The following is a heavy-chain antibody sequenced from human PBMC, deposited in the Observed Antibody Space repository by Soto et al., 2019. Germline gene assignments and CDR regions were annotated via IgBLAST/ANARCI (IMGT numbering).Heavy chain of an antibody. Sequence: SQTLSLTCAISGDSVSSNSVVWNWIRQSPSRGLEWLGRTYYRSKWYYEYAESVKSRIIINPDTSKNQLSLQLNSVTPEGTGVYYCARVVGNSWIDYWGQGTLVTVSS. D-gene: IGHD6-13*01. CDR2: TYYRSKWYY. V-gene: IGHV6-1*01. J-gene: IGHJ4*02. CDR1: GDSVSSNSVV. CDR3: ARVVGNSWIDY.